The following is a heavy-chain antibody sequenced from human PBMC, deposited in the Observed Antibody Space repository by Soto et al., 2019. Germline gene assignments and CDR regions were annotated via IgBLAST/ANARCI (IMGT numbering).Heavy chain of an antibody. CDR3: ARGRENDP. Sequence: QVQLVQSGAEVKKPGASVKVSCKASGYTFTNYYIHWVRQAPGQGLEWMGWINPNSGGTSSAQKLQGRVALTRDTSISTAYMEPNSLRSDDTAMYYCARGRENDPWGQGTLVTVSS. J-gene: IGHJ5*02. CDR2: INPNSGGT. D-gene: IGHD3-10*01. CDR1: GYTFTNYY. V-gene: IGHV1-2*02.